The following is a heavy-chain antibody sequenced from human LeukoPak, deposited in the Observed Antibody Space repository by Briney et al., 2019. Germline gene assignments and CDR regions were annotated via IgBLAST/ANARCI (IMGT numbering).Heavy chain of an antibody. V-gene: IGHV4-39*01. CDR2: ISYSGST. J-gene: IGHJ4*02. D-gene: IGHD3-10*01. Sequence: SETLSLTCTVSGGSISSTNYYWGWIRQPPGKGLEWIGSISYSGSTYYNPSLQSRVTMSVDTSKNQFSLNLSPVTAADTAVYYCARHGGGYYYGSGSYKPLDHWGQGTLVTVSS. CDR1: GGSISSTNYY. CDR3: ARHGGGYYYGSGSYKPLDH.